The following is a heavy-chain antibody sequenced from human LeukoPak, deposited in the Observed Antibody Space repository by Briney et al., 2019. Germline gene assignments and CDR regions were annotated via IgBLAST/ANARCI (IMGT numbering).Heavy chain of an antibody. CDR2: INYSGST. Sequence: SETLSLTCTVSGGSISSSSYYWSWIRQPPGKGLEWIATINYSGSTYYNPPLKSRVTISVDTSKNQFSLKLSSVTAADTTVYYCARYVVYGSGFYYFDYWGQGTLVTVSS. D-gene: IGHD3-10*01. CDR1: GGSISSSSYY. V-gene: IGHV4-39*01. J-gene: IGHJ4*02. CDR3: ARYVVYGSGFYYFDY.